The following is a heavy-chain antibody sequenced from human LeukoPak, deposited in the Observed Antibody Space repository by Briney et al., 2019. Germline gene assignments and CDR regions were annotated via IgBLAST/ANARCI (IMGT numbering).Heavy chain of an antibody. J-gene: IGHJ4*02. V-gene: IGHV1-18*04. CDR3: ARETTLTCFDY. Sequence: ASVKVSCKASGYTFTGYYMHWVRQAPGQGLEWMGWISAHNGNTHYAQKLQGRVTMTTDTSTSTAYMELRSLRSDDTAVYYCARETTLTCFDYWGQGTLVTVSS. CDR2: ISAHNGNT. D-gene: IGHD4-17*01. CDR1: GYTFTGYY.